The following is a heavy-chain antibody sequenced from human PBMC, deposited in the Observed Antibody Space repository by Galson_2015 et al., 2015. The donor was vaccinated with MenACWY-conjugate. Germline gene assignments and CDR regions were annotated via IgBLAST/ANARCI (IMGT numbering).Heavy chain of an antibody. D-gene: IGHD2-15*01. CDR3: ARAWSRQFEALNY. V-gene: IGHV1-18*01. J-gene: IGHJ4*02. CDR2: ISTYNGNT. CDR1: GYNFITYG. Sequence: SVKVSCKASGYNFITYGVTWVRQAPGQGLEWVGWISTYNGNTVYAQKFQGRVSMTTDAATSTAYLELTSLTSDDTALYFCARAWSRQFEALNYWGQGSLVTVSS.